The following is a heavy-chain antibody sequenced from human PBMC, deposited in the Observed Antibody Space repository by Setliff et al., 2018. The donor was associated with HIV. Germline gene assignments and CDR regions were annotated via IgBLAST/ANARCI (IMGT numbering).Heavy chain of an antibody. CDR3: ARPLTTSFNFWGDAFAI. V-gene: IGHV4-39*01. D-gene: IGHD3-3*01. Sequence: PSETLSLTCTVSVGSLLNTDYCWGWIRQPPGKALEWIGSFHYSGSISYNPSLGRRVTISVENSNNQFSLELTSGTAADTAVYYCARPLTTSFNFWGDAFAIWGPGRMVTVSS. CDR1: VGSLLNTDYC. J-gene: IGHJ3*02. CDR2: FHYSGSI.